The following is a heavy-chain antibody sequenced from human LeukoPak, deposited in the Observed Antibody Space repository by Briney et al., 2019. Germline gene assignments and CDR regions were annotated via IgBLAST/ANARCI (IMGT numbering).Heavy chain of an antibody. CDR1: AGSIDINNYC. J-gene: IGHJ4*02. D-gene: IGHD3-3*01. CDR3: ERVAPSTTFGVVTHRILDY. Sequence: SETLSLTCTVSAGSIDINNYCWGWLRPPPGQGLEWNRSIYDSGSTNYSPSLKCRVTISVDTSKNQFSLKLSTVTAADTAVYYCERVAPSTTFGVVTHRILDYWGQGTLVTVSS. V-gene: IGHV4-39*07. CDR2: IYDSGST.